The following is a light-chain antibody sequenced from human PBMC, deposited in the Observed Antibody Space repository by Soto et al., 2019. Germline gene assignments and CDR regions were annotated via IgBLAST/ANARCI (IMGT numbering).Light chain of an antibody. CDR1: QPVSSNY. CDR2: GAS. V-gene: IGKV3-20*01. Sequence: EIVLTQSPGTLSLSPGERATLSCRASQPVSSNYLAWYQQKPGQAPRLLISGASNRATGFPDRFSGSGSGTDFTLTISRLEPEDFAVYYCQQYGSSPFTFGQGTKLEI. J-gene: IGKJ2*01. CDR3: QQYGSSPFT.